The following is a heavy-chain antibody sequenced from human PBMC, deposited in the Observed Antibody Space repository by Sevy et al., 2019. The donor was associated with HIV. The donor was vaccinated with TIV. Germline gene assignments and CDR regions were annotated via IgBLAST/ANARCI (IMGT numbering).Heavy chain of an antibody. CDR2: ITPFFGST. CDR3: ARDRDITFGGGDAFDV. D-gene: IGHD3-16*01. CDR1: GGTFDTYS. Sequence: ASVKVSCKASGGTFDTYSISWLRQAPGQGLEWVGGITPFFGSTNYAQKFQGRVTITADASTSTAYMDLSGLRPEDSAVYFCARDRDITFGGGDAFDVWGQGTMVTVSS. V-gene: IGHV1-69*13. J-gene: IGHJ3*01.